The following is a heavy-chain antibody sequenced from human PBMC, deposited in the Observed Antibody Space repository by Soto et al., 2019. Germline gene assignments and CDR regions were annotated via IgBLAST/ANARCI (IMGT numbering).Heavy chain of an antibody. CDR1: GFTFSSHS. Sequence: PVGSLRLSCAASGFTFSSHSMHWVRQAPGKGLVWVSRINFDGSSTTYADSVKGRVTISRDNAKNTLYLQMSSLRAEDTAVYYCARDQKGSGYYPDSWGQGTLVTVSS. CDR3: ARDQKGSGYYPDS. V-gene: IGHV3-74*01. D-gene: IGHD3-22*01. J-gene: IGHJ4*02. CDR2: INFDGSST.